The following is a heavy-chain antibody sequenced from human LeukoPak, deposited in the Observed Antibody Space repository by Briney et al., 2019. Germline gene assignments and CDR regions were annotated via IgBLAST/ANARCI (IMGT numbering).Heavy chain of an antibody. V-gene: IGHV4-59*01. Sequence: PSETLSLTCTVSGGSISSYYWSWIRQPPGKGLEWIGYIYYSGSTNYKPSLKSRVTISVDTSKNQFSLKLSSVTAADTAVYYCARDNSVRDEAWWFNPWGQGTLVTVSS. CDR3: ARDNSVRDEAWWFNP. CDR2: IYYSGST. J-gene: IGHJ5*02. D-gene: IGHD5-24*01. CDR1: GGSISSYY.